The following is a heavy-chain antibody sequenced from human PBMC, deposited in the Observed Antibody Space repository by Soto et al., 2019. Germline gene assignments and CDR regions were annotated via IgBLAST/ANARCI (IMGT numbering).Heavy chain of an antibody. CDR2: ISGSAYST. J-gene: IGHJ6*02. Sequence: PGGSLRLSCAASGFTFSIYPMIWVRQAPGKGLEWVSLISGSAYSTYYADSVKGRFTISRDNAKNTLYLQMNSLRAEDTAVYYCAKDSSGSRYYYYAMDVWGQGTTVTVSS. CDR1: GFTFSIYP. V-gene: IGHV3-23*01. CDR3: AKDSSGSRYYYYAMDV. D-gene: IGHD3-22*01.